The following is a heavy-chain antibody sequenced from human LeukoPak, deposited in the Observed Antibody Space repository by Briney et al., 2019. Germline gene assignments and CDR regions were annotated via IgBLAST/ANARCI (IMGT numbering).Heavy chain of an antibody. CDR3: ARRLSITRNFNWFDP. CDR2: ISYDGSNK. Sequence: GGSLRLSCAASGFTFSSYAMHWVRQAPGKGLELVAVISYDGSNKYYADSVKGRFTISRDNSKNTLYLQMNSLRAEDTAVYYCARRLSITRNFNWFDPWGQGTLVTVSS. V-gene: IGHV3-30*04. D-gene: IGHD3-10*01. J-gene: IGHJ5*02. CDR1: GFTFSSYA.